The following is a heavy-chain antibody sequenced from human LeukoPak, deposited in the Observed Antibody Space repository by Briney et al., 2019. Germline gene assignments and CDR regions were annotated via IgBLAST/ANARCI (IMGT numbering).Heavy chain of an antibody. Sequence: ASVKVSCKASGYTFTSYAMNWVRQAPGQGLEWMGWINTNTGNPTYAQGFTGRFVFSLDTSVSTAYLQISSLKAEDTAVYYCARDLAWDDSGIAAAGRNYWGQGTLVTVSS. V-gene: IGHV7-4-1*02. CDR3: ARDLAWDDSGIAAAGRNY. CDR2: INTNTGNP. J-gene: IGHJ4*02. D-gene: IGHD6-13*01. CDR1: GYTFTSYA.